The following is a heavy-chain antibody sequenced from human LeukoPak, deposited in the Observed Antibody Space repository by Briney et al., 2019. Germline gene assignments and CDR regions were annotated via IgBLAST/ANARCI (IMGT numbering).Heavy chain of an antibody. CDR3: ARGFGLLS. V-gene: IGHV1-8*01. CDR2: MNPNSGNT. J-gene: IGHJ5*02. CDR1: GYTLTSYD. D-gene: IGHD3-10*01. Sequence: ASVKVSCKASGYTLTSYDINWVRRATGQGLGWMEWMNPNSGNTGYAQKFRGRVAMTRNTSISTAYMELSSLRSEDTAVYYCARGFGLLSWGQGTLVTVSS.